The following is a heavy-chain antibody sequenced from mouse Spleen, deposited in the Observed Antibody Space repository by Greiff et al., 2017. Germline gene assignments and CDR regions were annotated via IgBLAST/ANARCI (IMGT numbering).Heavy chain of an antibody. D-gene: IGHD1-1*01. CDR2: IWAGGST. Sequence: VQLQQSGPGLVAPSQSLSITCTVSGFSLTSYGVHWVRQPPGKGLEWLGVIWAGGSTNYNSALMSRLSISKDNSKSQVFLKMNSLQTDDTAMYYCARESPNYGSSFAMDYWGQGTSVTVSS. CDR1: GFSLTSYG. CDR3: ARESPNYGSSFAMDY. V-gene: IGHV2-9*02. J-gene: IGHJ4*01.